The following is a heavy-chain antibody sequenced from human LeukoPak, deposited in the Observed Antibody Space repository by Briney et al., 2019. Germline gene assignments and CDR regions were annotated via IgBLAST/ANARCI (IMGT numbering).Heavy chain of an antibody. V-gene: IGHV3-64D*06. J-gene: IGHJ6*02. CDR2: ISSNGGST. Sequence: GGSLRLSCSASGFTFSSYAMHWVRQAPGKGLEYVSAISSNGGSTYYADSVKGRFTIFRDNSKNTLYLQMSSLRAEDTAVYYCAKDLYSSSWYSNYYYGMDVWGQGTTVTVSS. D-gene: IGHD6-13*01. CDR3: AKDLYSSSWYSNYYYGMDV. CDR1: GFTFSSYA.